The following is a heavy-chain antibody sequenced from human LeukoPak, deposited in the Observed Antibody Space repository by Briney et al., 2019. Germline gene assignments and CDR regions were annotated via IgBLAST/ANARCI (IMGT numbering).Heavy chain of an antibody. J-gene: IGHJ5*02. Sequence: GGSLRLSCAASGFTFSSYGMHWVGQAPGKGLEGVAVICYDGSNKYYADSVKGGFTISRDNSKNTLYLQMNSLRAEDTAVYYCARAVVGSKQQLANWFDPWGQGTLVTVSS. CDR1: GFTFSSYG. CDR2: ICYDGSNK. CDR3: ARAVVGSKQQLANWFDP. D-gene: IGHD6-13*01. V-gene: IGHV3-33*01.